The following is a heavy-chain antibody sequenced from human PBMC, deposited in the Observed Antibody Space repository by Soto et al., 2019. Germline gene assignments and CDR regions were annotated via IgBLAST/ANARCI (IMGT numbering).Heavy chain of an antibody. Sequence: SETLSLTCTVSGGSISSYYWSWIRQPPGKGLEWIGYIYYSGSTNYNPSLKSRVTISVDTSKNQFSLKLSSVTAANTAVYYCARVSPTPPELRLSYFDYWGQGTLVTVSS. V-gene: IGHV4-59*01. CDR1: GGSISSYY. J-gene: IGHJ4*02. CDR2: IYYSGST. CDR3: ARVSPTPPELRLSYFDY. D-gene: IGHD1-26*01.